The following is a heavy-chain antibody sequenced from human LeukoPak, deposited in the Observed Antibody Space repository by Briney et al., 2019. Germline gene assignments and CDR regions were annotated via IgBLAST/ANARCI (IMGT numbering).Heavy chain of an antibody. CDR3: ARRYYYNLGSFPFDF. Sequence: SETLSLTGAVYGGSFRGYFWSWIRQPPGKGLKWIGKISHGGSPNYNPSLKSRVTMSVDTSRNQISLKLSSVTAADTAVYYCARRYYYNLGSFPFDFWGQGTLVTVSS. J-gene: IGHJ4*02. D-gene: IGHD3-10*01. V-gene: IGHV4-34*01. CDR1: GGSFRGYF. CDR2: ISHGGSP.